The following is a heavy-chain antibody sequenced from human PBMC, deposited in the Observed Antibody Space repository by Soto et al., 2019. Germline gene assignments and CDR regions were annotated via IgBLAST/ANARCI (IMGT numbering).Heavy chain of an antibody. CDR2: VGSSGDVT. J-gene: IGHJ4*02. D-gene: IGHD3-10*01. CDR3: AIHFVAGEVDY. V-gene: IGHV3-23*01. CDR1: GFTFSSYA. Sequence: EVQLLESGGDLVPPGGSLRLSCVASGFTFSSYAMSWVRQAPGKGLEWVSIVGSSGDVTVYSDSVSGRFTISRDNSRNTLYLLMNSLTAEDTAVYYCAIHFVAGEVDYWGQGTLVTVSS.